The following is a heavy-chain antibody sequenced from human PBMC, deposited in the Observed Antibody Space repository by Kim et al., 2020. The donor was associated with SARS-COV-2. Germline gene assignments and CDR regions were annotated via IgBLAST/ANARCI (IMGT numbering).Heavy chain of an antibody. CDR2: INPSGGST. V-gene: IGHV1-46*01. CDR1: GYTFTSYY. D-gene: IGHD3-10*01. Sequence: ASVKVSCKASGYTFTSYYMHWVRQAPGQGLEWMGIINPSGGSTSYAQKFQGRVTMTRDTSTSTVYMELSSLRSEDTAVYYCARDDYYGSGSYLAAPGNYYFDYWGQGTLVTVSS. J-gene: IGHJ4*02. CDR3: ARDDYYGSGSYLAAPGNYYFDY.